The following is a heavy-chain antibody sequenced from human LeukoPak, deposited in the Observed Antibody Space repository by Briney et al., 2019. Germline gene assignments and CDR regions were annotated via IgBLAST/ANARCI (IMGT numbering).Heavy chain of an antibody. CDR1: GGSFSGYY. D-gene: IGHD3-22*01. V-gene: IGHV4-34*01. Sequence: SETLSLTCAVYGGSFSGYYWSWIRQPPGKGLEWIGEIDHSGATNYDPSLRSRVTISLDTSKNQFFLTLSSITAADTAVYYCAKAPYLSSGSWGQGTMVTVSS. CDR3: AKAPYLSSGS. J-gene: IGHJ3*01. CDR2: IDHSGAT.